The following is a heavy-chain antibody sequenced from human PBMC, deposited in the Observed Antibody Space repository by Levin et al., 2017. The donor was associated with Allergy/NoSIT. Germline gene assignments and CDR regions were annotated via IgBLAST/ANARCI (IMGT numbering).Heavy chain of an antibody. J-gene: IGHJ4*02. CDR1: GFTFSSYA. Sequence: GGSLRLSCAASGFTFSSYAMSWVRQAPGKGLEWVSGISGGGGSTYYADSVKGRFSISRDNSKNTLYLQMNSLRAEDPAVYYCAKDVGTVYSRSWYHSFESWGQGTLVTVSS. CDR3: AKDVGTVYSRSWYHSFES. CDR2: ISGGGGST. D-gene: IGHD6-13*01. V-gene: IGHV3-23*01.